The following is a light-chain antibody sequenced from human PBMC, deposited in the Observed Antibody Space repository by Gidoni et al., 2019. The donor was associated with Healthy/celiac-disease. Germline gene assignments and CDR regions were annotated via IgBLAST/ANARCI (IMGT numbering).Light chain of an antibody. V-gene: IGKV4-1*01. CDR3: QQYYSTSYT. J-gene: IGKJ2*01. CDR2: WAS. CDR1: QSVLYSSNNTNY. Sequence: DIVMTQSPDSLAVSLGERATINCKSSQSVLYSSNNTNYLAWYQQKPGQSPKLLIYWASTRESGVPDRFSGSGSGTDFTLTISRLQAEDVAVYYCQQYYSTSYTFXQXTKLEIK.